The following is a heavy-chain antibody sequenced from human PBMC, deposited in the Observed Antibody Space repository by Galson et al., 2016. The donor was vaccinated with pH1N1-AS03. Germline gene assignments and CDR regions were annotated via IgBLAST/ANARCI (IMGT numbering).Heavy chain of an antibody. Sequence: TLSLTCTVSSGSLTSDSAYWSWIRQPAGKGLEWIGRIYGSGSPNYNPSLKSRVNFSVDTSKNQFSLKLASVTAADTAVYYCAKTVFTDAFDIWSPGTRVSVSS. CDR3: AKTVFTDAFDI. V-gene: IGHV4-61*02. J-gene: IGHJ3*02. D-gene: IGHD4-11*01. CDR2: IYGSGSP. CDR1: SGSLTSDSAY.